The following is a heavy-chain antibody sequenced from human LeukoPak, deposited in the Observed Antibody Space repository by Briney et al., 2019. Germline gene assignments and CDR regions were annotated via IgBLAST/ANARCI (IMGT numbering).Heavy chain of an antibody. CDR3: ASCAEKGIGWFDP. D-gene: IGHD2-21*01. CDR1: GGTFSSYA. CDR2: IIPIFGTA. Sequence: SVKVSCKASGGTFSSYAISWVRQAPGQGLEWMGGIIPIFGTANYAQKFQGRVTITADESTSTAYIELSSLRSEDTAVYYCASCAEKGIGWFDPWGQGTLVTVSS. J-gene: IGHJ5*02. V-gene: IGHV1-69*01.